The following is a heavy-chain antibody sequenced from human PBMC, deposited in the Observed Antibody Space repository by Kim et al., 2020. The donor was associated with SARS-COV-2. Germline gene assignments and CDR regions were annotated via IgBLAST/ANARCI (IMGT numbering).Heavy chain of an antibody. D-gene: IGHD6-19*01. V-gene: IGHV1-3*01. J-gene: IGHJ4*02. CDR3: ARVLGSSGWLIGTDYYFDY. CDR1: GYTFTSYA. Sequence: ASVKVSCKASGYTFTSYAMHWVRQAPGQRLEWMGWINAGNGNTKYSQKFQGRVTITRDTSASTAYMELSSLRSEDTAVYYCARVLGSSGWLIGTDYYFDYWGQGTLVTVSS. CDR2: INAGNGNT.